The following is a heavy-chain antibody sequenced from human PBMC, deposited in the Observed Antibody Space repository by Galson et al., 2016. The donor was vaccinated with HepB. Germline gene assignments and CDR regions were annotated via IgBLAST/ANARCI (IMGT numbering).Heavy chain of an antibody. CDR3: AKDVDGYSYGRRNGD. J-gene: IGHJ4*02. CDR1: GFIFNRFA. CDR2: VSGSASST. Sequence: SLRLSCAASGFIFNRFAMTWVRQAPGKGLEWVSSVSGSASSTYYADSVKGRFTISRDNSKNTLYLEMNSLRVEDPAIYYCAKDVDGYSYGRRNGDWGQGTLVTVSS. D-gene: IGHD5-12*01. V-gene: IGHV3-23*01.